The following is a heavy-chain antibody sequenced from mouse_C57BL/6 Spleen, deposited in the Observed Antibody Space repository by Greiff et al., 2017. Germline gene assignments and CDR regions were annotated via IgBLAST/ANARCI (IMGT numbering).Heavy chain of an antibody. CDR2: ISSGSSTI. Sequence: EVMLVESGGGLVKPGGSLKLSCAASGFTFSDYGMHWVRQAPEKGLEWVAYISSGSSTIYYADTVKGRFTISRDNAKNTLFLQMTSLRSEDTAMYYCARDGGNSPFDYWGQGTTLTVSS. CDR1: GFTFSDYG. D-gene: IGHD2-1*01. J-gene: IGHJ2*01. V-gene: IGHV5-17*01. CDR3: ARDGGNSPFDY.